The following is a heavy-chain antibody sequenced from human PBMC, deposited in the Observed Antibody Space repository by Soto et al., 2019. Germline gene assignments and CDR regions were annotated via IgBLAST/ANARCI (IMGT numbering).Heavy chain of an antibody. D-gene: IGHD3-16*01. CDR1: GFTVSTNH. CDR3: VRNYGAV. Sequence: EVQLVESGGGLVQPGGSLRLSCAASGFTVSTNHMTWVRQAPGKGLEWVSIIYSGGAADYRDSVKGRLTISRDNSKNTLYLHMTSLRVEDTAVYYCVRNYGAVWGQGTTVTVSS. CDR2: IYSGGAA. J-gene: IGHJ6*02. V-gene: IGHV3-66*01.